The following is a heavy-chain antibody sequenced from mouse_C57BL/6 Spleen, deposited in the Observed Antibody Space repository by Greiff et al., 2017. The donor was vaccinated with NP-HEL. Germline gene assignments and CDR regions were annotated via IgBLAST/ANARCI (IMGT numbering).Heavy chain of an antibody. D-gene: IGHD1-1*01. J-gene: IGHJ1*03. CDR2: IYPGDGDT. Sequence: VQLQQSGPELVKPGASVKISCKASGYAFSSSWMNWVKQRPGKGLEWIGRIYPGDGDTNYNGKFKGKATLTADKSSSTAYMQLISLTAEDSAFYFCAREYYYGSSYSYWYFDVWGTGTTVTVSS. CDR1: GYAFSSSW. V-gene: IGHV1-82*01. CDR3: AREYYYGSSYSYWYFDV.